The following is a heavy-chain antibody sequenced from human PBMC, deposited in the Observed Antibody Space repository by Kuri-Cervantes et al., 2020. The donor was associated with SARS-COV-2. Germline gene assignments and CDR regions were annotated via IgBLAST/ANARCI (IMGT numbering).Heavy chain of an antibody. D-gene: IGHD2-15*01. J-gene: IGHJ6*02. CDR2: ISSSSSYI. CDR1: GFTFSSYS. V-gene: IGHV3-21*01. CDR3: ARGGYCSGGSCYSVYYYYYYGMDV. Sequence: GESLKISCAASGFTFSSYSMNWVRQAPGKGLEWVSSISSSSSYIYYADSVKGRFTISRDNAKNSLYLQMNSLRAEDTAVYYCARGGYCSGGSCYSVYYYYYYGMDVWGRGTTVTVSS.